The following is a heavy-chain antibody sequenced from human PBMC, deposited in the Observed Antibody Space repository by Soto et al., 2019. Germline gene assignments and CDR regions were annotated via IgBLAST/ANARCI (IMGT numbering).Heavy chain of an antibody. CDR1: GDSVSSGSYY. J-gene: IGHJ3*02. V-gene: IGHV4-61*01. Sequence: PSETLSLTCTVSGDSVSSGSYYWSWIRQPPGKGLEWIGYIYYSGSTNYNPSLKSRVTISVDTSKNQFSLRLSSVTAADTAVYYCARHVGIRWYWAFDIWGQGTMVS. CDR3: ARHVGIRWYWAFDI. D-gene: IGHD2-15*01. CDR2: IYYSGST.